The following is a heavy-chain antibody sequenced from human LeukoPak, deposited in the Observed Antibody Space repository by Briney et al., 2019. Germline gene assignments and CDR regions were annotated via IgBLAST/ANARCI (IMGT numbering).Heavy chain of an antibody. D-gene: IGHD3-22*01. CDR1: GGSISTYY. CDR3: AREYNYYDSSGGDY. CDR2: IYYSGST. V-gene: IGHV4-59*01. J-gene: IGHJ4*02. Sequence: SETLSLTCTVSGGSISTYYWNRIRQPPGKGLEWIGYIYYSGSTNYNPSLTGRVTISVDTSKNQFSLKLSSVTAADTAVYYCAREYNYYDSSGGDYWGQGTLVTVSS.